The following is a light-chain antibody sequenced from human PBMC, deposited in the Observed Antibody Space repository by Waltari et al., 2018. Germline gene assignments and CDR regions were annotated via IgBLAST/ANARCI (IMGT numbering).Light chain of an antibody. V-gene: IGLV2-23*02. Sequence: QSGLTQPASVSGSPGQSITVSCTGTSSDVGNYNLVSWYQQYPGKAPRLIVYEVTKRTSGVSDRFFGSKSGNTASLTISGLQSEDEADYYCCSYAGLGIYVFGTGTKVTVL. CDR3: CSYAGLGIYV. J-gene: IGLJ1*01. CDR1: SSDVGNYNL. CDR2: EVT.